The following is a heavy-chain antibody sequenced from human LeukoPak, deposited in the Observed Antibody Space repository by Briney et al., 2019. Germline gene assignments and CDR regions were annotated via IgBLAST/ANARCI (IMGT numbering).Heavy chain of an antibody. V-gene: IGHV3-21*01. Sequence: PGGSLRLSCAASGFTFSSYWMHWVRQAPGKGLEWVSCISSSSSYIYYADSVKGRFTISRDNAKNSLYLQMNSLRVEDTAVYYCARAHNWKYGTFDYWGQGTLVTVSS. J-gene: IGHJ4*02. CDR1: GFTFSSYW. D-gene: IGHD1-7*01. CDR2: ISSSSSYI. CDR3: ARAHNWKYGTFDY.